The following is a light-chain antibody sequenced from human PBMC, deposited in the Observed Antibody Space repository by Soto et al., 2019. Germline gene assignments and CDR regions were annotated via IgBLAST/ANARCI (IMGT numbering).Light chain of an antibody. J-gene: IGLJ1*01. CDR3: AAWDDSLSGL. Sequence: QPVLTQSPSASGTPGQRVTISCSGSSSNIGSNYVYWYQQLPGTAPKLLIYRNNQRPSGVPDRFSGSKSGTSASLAISGLRSEDEADYYCAAWDDSLSGLFGTGTKLTVL. CDR1: SSNIGSNY. CDR2: RNN. V-gene: IGLV1-47*01.